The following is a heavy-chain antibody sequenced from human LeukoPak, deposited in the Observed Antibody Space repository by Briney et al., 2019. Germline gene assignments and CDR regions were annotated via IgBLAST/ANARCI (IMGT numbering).Heavy chain of an antibody. V-gene: IGHV3-23*01. Sequence: GGSLRLSCAASGFTFSSYAMSWVRQAPGKGLEWVSAISGSGGSTYYADSVKGWFTISRDNSKNTMYLQMNSLRAEDTAVYYCAKGGSPHSSRYFDYWGQGTLVTVSS. CDR3: AKGGSPHSSRYFDY. D-gene: IGHD6-13*01. CDR2: ISGSGGST. CDR1: GFTFSSYA. J-gene: IGHJ4*02.